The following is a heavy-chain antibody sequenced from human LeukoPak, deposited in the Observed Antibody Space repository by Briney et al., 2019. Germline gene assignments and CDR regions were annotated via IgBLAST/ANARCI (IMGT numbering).Heavy chain of an antibody. CDR2: ISAYNGNT. V-gene: IGHV1-18*01. Sequence: ASVKVSCKASGYTFTSYGISWVRQAPGQRLEWMGWISAYNGNTNYAQKLQGRVTMTTDTSTSTAYMELRSLRSDDTAVYYCARDWGSSGWTLYYYYGMDVWGQGTTVTVSS. CDR1: GYTFTSYG. D-gene: IGHD6-19*01. CDR3: ARDWGSSGWTLYYYYGMDV. J-gene: IGHJ6*02.